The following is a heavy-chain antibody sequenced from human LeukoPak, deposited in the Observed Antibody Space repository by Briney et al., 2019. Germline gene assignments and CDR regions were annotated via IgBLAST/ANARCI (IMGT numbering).Heavy chain of an antibody. D-gene: IGHD3-10*01. V-gene: IGHV4-4*02. Sequence: GTESLTCAVSGGSISSSNWWSWLRQPPGKGLEWIGEIHHSGSTNYNPSLTSRVTISVDMPKTQFSLKLTSVTAADTAVYYCARYPTYGSGSYRWSDPWDQGTLATVTS. J-gene: IGHJ5*02. CDR3: ARYPTYGSGSYRWSDP. CDR2: IHHSGST. CDR1: GGSISSSNW.